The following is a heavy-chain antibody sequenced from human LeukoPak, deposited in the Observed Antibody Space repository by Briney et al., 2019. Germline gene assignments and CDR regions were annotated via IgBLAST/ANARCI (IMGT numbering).Heavy chain of an antibody. J-gene: IGHJ6*03. CDR1: VFTFSNYS. D-gene: IGHD2-15*01. V-gene: IGHV3-21*01. CDR2: TSSSSYI. CDR3: ARDAGYCSGGSCYSNYMDV. Sequence: AVSLRLSCAASVFTFSNYSMNWVRQSTGKRVEWLSYTSSSSYIYYAVSVKGRFTISRDNAKNSLYLQMNSLRAEDTAVYYCARDAGYCSGGSCYSNYMDVWGKGTTVTV.